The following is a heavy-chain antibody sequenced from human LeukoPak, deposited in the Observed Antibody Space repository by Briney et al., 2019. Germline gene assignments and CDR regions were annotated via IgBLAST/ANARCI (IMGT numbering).Heavy chain of an antibody. CDR1: GYTFTIYY. CDR2: INPSGGST. D-gene: IGHD3-22*01. J-gene: IGHJ5*02. Sequence: ASVKVSCTASGYTFTIYYMHWVRQAPGQGLEWMGIINPSGGSTSYAQEFQGRVTMTRDTSTSTVYMELSSLRSEDTAVYYCARDARFYYDRSGYYYPLWFDPWGQGTLVTVSS. CDR3: ARDARFYYDRSGYYYPLWFDP. V-gene: IGHV1-46*01.